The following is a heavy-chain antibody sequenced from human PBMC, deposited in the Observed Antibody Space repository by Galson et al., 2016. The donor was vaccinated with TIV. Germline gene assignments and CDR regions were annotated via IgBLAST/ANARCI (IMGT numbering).Heavy chain of an antibody. V-gene: IGHV1-18*04. D-gene: IGHD4-17*01. CDR3: ARGATVTPYSFFDY. Sequence: SVKVSCKASGYTFSSYSTNWVRQAPGQGLEWMGWISGYSGNTNYAQKFQGRVTMTTDTSTGTAYMELRSLRSDDTAVYYCARGATVTPYSFFDYWGQGTLVTVFS. J-gene: IGHJ4*02. CDR1: GYTFSSYS. CDR2: ISGYSGNT.